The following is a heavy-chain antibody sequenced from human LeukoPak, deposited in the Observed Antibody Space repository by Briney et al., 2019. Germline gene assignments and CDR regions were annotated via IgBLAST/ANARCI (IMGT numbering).Heavy chain of an antibody. CDR3: ARENDMGYCSGGRCYKGYNAMDV. CDR2: IFSGGST. Sequence: GGSLRLSCAASGFTFSSCAMSWVRQIPGKGLEWVSVIFSGGSTYYADSVKGRFTISRDNSKNTLYLQMNSLRAEDTAVYYCARENDMGYCSGGRCYKGYNAMDVWGQGTTVTVSS. D-gene: IGHD2-15*01. V-gene: IGHV3-53*01. J-gene: IGHJ6*02. CDR1: GFTFSSCA.